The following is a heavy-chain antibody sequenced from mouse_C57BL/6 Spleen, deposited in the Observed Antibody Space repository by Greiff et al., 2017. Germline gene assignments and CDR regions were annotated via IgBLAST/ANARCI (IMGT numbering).Heavy chain of an antibody. D-gene: IGHD2-5*01. CDR2: ISAGGSYT. CDR1: GFTFSSYA. CDR3: ATASYSTPDYAMDY. Sequence: EVQLVESGGGLVKPGGSLKLSCAASGFTFSSYAMSWVRQTPEKRLEWVATISAGGSYTYYPDNVKGRLTISRDTAKNNLYLQMSHLKSEDTAMYYCATASYSTPDYAMDYWGQGTSVTVSS. V-gene: IGHV5-4*01. J-gene: IGHJ4*01.